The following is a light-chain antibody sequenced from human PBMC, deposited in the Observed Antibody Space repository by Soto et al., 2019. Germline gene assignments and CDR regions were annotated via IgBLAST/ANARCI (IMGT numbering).Light chain of an antibody. CDR2: DAS. Sequence: DIQMTQSPSTLSGSVGDRVTITFRASQTISSGLAWYQQKPGKAPNLLIYDASSLESGVPSRFSGSGSGTEFTLTISRLQPDDFATYYCQQYLSYSLTFGGGTKVDIK. J-gene: IGKJ4*01. CDR3: QQYLSYSLT. V-gene: IGKV1-5*01. CDR1: QTISSG.